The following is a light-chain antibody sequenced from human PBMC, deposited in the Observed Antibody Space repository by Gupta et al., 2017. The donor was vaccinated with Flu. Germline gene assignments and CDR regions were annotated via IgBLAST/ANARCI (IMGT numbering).Light chain of an antibody. J-gene: IGLJ2*01. Sequence: QSVLTQPPSASGTPGQRVTISCSGSNSNIGSNTVNWYQQFPGTAPKLLIFKNNQRPSGVPDRFSDSKSGTSASLAISGLQSEDEADYYCAAWDDSLNDVVFGGGTKLTVL. CDR2: KNN. CDR1: NSNIGSNT. CDR3: AAWDDSLNDVV. V-gene: IGLV1-44*01.